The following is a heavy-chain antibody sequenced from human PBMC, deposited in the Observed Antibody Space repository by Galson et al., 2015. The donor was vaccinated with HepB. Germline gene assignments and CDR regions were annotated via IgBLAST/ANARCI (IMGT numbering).Heavy chain of an antibody. CDR3: ARADSSSWFDMDV. CDR1: GFTFSSYA. V-gene: IGHV3-30*04. D-gene: IGHD6-13*01. J-gene: IGHJ6*02. CDR2: ISYDGSNK. Sequence: SLRLSCAASGFTFSSYAMHWVRQAPGKGLEWVAVISYDGSNKYYADSVKGRFTISRDNSKNTLYLQMNSLRAEDTAVYYCARADSSSWFDMDVWGQGTTVTVSS.